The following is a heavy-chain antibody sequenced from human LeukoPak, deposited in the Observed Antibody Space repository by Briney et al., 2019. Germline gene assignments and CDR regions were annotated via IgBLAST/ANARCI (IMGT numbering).Heavy chain of an antibody. J-gene: IGHJ4*02. CDR2: ISYDGSNK. CDR3: ARASGADYGDYPTDY. D-gene: IGHD4-17*01. V-gene: IGHV3-30-3*01. Sequence: GGSLRLSCAASGFTFSSYAMSWVRQAPGKGLEWVAVISYDGSNKYYADSVKGRFTISRDNSKNTLYLQMNSLRAEDTAVYYCARASGADYGDYPTDYWGQGTLVTVSS. CDR1: GFTFSSYA.